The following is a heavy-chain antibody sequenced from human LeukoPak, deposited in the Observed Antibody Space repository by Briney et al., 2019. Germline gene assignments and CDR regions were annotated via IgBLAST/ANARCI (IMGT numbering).Heavy chain of an antibody. V-gene: IGHV3-23*01. J-gene: IGHJ4*02. CDR3: AKDRQNYYGSGYYFDY. CDR1: GFTCRSYA. CDR2: ISGSGEST. D-gene: IGHD3-10*01. Sequence: GGSLRLSCAVSGFTCRSYAMTWVRQAPGKGLDWVASISGSGESTYYAVSVKGRFTISRDNSRSTLYLEMNSLRVEDTAVYYCAKDRQNYYGSGYYFDYWGQGTLVTVSS.